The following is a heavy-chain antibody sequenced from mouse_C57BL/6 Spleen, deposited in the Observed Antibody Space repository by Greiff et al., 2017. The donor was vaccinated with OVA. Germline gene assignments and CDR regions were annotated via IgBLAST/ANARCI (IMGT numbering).Heavy chain of an antibody. D-gene: IGHD1-1*01. CDR1: GFTFSDYG. Sequence: EVHLVESGGGLVKPGGSLKLSCAASGFTFSDYGMHWVRQAPEKGLEWVAYISSGSSTIYYADTVKGRFTISRDNAKNTLFLQMTSLRSEDTAMYYCARRATVVATDYWGQGTSVTVSS. CDR3: ARRATVVATDY. V-gene: IGHV5-17*01. CDR2: ISSGSSTI. J-gene: IGHJ4*01.